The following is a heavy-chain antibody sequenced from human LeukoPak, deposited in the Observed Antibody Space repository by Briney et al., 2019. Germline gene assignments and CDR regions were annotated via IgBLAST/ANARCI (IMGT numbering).Heavy chain of an antibody. J-gene: IGHJ6*02. CDR2: ISSSSSYI. CDR3: ARDDSSGYYSLLDYYYYYGMDV. CDR1: GFTFSSYS. Sequence: GGSLRLSCAASGFTFSSYSMNWVRQAPGKGLEWVSSISSSSSYIYYADSVKGRSTISRDNAKNSLYLQMNSLRAEDTAVYYCARDDSSGYYSLLDYYYYYGMDVWGQGTTVTVSS. D-gene: IGHD3-22*01. V-gene: IGHV3-21*01.